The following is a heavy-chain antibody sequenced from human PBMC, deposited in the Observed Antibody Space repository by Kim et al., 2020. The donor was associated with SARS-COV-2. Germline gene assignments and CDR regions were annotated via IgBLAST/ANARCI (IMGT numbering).Heavy chain of an antibody. CDR2: IYYSGST. CDR3: AGAQGAPLNYGMDV. V-gene: IGHV4-59*08. Sequence: SETLSLICTVSGGSISSYYWSWIRQPPGKGLEWIGYIYYSGSTNYNPSLKSRVTISVDTSKNQFSLKLSSVTAADTAVYYCAGAQGAPLNYGMDVWGQGTTVTVSS. CDR1: GGSISSYY. J-gene: IGHJ6*02.